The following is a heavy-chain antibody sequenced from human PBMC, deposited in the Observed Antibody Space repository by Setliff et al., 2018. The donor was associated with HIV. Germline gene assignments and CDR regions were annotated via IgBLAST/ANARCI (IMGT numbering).Heavy chain of an antibody. D-gene: IGHD1-20*01. V-gene: IGHV3-30*02. CDR1: GFTFTSYG. Sequence: GGSLRLSCAASGFTFTSYGMHWVRQAPGKGLEWVAFIRYDGSNKHYGDSVKGRFTISRDNSENTLYLQMDGLRAEDTAVYYCAKDKGGYNWNYFDYWGPGTQVTVSS. CDR2: IRYDGSNK. CDR3: AKDKGGYNWNYFDY. J-gene: IGHJ4*02.